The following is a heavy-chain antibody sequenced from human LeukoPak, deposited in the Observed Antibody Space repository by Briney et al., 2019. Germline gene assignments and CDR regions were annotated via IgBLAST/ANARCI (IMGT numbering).Heavy chain of an antibody. Sequence: GGSLRLSCAASGFAFSSFDMNWVRQAPGKGLEWVSSISTSSRYIYYRDSVKGRFTISRDDAKNSLYLQMNSLRVEDTAVYYCARADCSGSTCYLRRSWFDPWGQGTLVTVSS. D-gene: IGHD2-2*01. CDR2: ISTSSRYI. J-gene: IGHJ5*02. CDR3: ARADCSGSTCYLRRSWFDP. V-gene: IGHV3-21*01. CDR1: GFAFSSFD.